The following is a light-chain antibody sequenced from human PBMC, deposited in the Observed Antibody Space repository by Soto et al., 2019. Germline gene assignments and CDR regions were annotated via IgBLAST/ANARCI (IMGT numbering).Light chain of an antibody. Sequence: IVWTQSPATLSLSPGERGTLSCRASESVTNYLAWYQQKPGQAPRLLVYDVSNRAAGIPARFSGGGSGTDFTLTINNLEPEDFAVYYCQQRSDWPWTFGQGTNVAIK. CDR2: DVS. V-gene: IGKV3-11*01. J-gene: IGKJ1*01. CDR1: ESVTNY. CDR3: QQRSDWPWT.